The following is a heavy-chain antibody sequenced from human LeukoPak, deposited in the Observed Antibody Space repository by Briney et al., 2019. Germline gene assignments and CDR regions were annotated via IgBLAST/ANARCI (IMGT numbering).Heavy chain of an antibody. Sequence: PGGSLRVSCAASGFTFSSYSMNWVRQAPGKGLEWVSSISSSSRYIYYADSVKGRFTISRDNAKNSLYLQMNSLRGEDTAVYYCARSDPQYYYDSSGYSYPLEFFQHWGQGTLVTVSS. V-gene: IGHV3-21*01. CDR1: GFTFSSYS. CDR2: ISSSSRYI. J-gene: IGHJ1*01. D-gene: IGHD3-22*01. CDR3: ARSDPQYYYDSSGYSYPLEFFQH.